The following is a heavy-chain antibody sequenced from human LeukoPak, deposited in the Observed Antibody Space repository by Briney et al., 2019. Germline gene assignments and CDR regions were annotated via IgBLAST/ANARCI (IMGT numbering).Heavy chain of an antibody. CDR1: GGSIRSYY. CDR3: ARGGKATVVTM. J-gene: IGHJ4*02. CDR2: IYSSGST. V-gene: IGHV4-4*07. Sequence: SETLSLTCTVSGGSIRSYYWSWIRQPPGKGLEWIGRIYSSGSTNYNPSPKSRVSMSVDTSKNQFSLKLTSVTAADTAVYYCARGGKATVVTMWGQGILVTVSS. D-gene: IGHD4-23*01.